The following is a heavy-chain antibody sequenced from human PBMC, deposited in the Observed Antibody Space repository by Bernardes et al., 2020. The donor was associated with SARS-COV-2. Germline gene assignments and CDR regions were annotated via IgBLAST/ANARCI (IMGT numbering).Heavy chain of an antibody. V-gene: IGHV4-4*02. CDR2: IYHSGGT. J-gene: IGHJ4*02. CDR3: AREEDAYNAFDY. Sequence: SETLSLTCDVSGGSISSIHWWSCVIQPPGKGLEWIGEIYHSGGTKYNPSLKSRVSMSVDMSKNQFSLRLTSMTAADTAVYYCAREEDAYNAFDYWGQGSLVTVSS. D-gene: IGHD1-1*01. CDR1: GGSISSIHW.